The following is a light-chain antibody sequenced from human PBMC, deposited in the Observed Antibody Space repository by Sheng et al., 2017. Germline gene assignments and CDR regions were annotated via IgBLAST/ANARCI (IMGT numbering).Light chain of an antibody. V-gene: IGKV1-5*03. CDR3: QQYASGWT. Sequence: DFQMTQSPSTLSASVGDRVTITCRAGQSISSWLAWYQQKPGRAPKLLIYKASSLESGVPSRFSGSGSGTEFTLTISSLQPDDFATYYCQQYASGWTFGQGTEGGNQT. CDR1: QSISSW. CDR2: KAS. J-gene: IGKJ1*01.